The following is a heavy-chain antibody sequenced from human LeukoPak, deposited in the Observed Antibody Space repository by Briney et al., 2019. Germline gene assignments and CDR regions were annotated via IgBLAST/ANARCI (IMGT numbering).Heavy chain of an antibody. J-gene: IGHJ3*02. CDR1: GGSFSGYY. V-gene: IGHV4-34*01. CDR2: INHSGST. Sequence: SETLSLTRAVYGGSFSGYYWSWIRQPPGKGLEWIGEINHSGSTNYNPSLKSRVTISVDTSKNQFSLKLSSVTAADTAVYYCARLPYLIVVVPAAPVDDAFDIWGQGTMVTVSS. CDR3: ARLPYLIVVVPAAPVDDAFDI. D-gene: IGHD2-2*01.